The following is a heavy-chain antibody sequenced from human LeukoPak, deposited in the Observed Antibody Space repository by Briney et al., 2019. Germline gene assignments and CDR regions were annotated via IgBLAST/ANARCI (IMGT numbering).Heavy chain of an antibody. CDR3: AKKKDYYDTSGAFDI. V-gene: IGHV3-30*02. D-gene: IGHD3-22*01. CDR1: GFSFSTYG. J-gene: IGHJ3*02. Sequence: GESLRLSCAASGFSFSTYGIHWVRQAPGKGLEWVSFIQYSGINKYYADSVKGRFIISRDNSKNTLYLQMNSLRAEDTALYYCAKKKDYYDTSGAFDIWGQGTMVTVSS. CDR2: IQYSGINK.